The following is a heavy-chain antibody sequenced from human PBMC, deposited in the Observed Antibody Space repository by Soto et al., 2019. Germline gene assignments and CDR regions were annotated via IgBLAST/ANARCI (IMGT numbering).Heavy chain of an antibody. V-gene: IGHV6-1*01. CDR2: TYYRSKWYN. D-gene: IGHD5-18*01. CDR3: AREQLRLYYYYYGMDV. Sequence: SQTLSLTCATSGDSVSSNSAAWNWIRQSPSRGLEWLGRTYYRSKWYNDYAVSVKSRITINPDTSKNQFSLQLNSVTPEDTAVYYCAREQLRLYYYYYGMDVWGQGTTVTVSS. CDR1: GDSVSSNSAA. J-gene: IGHJ6*02.